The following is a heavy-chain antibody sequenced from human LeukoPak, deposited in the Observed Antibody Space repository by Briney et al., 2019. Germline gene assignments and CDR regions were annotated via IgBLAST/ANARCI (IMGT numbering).Heavy chain of an antibody. J-gene: IGHJ4*02. CDR2: IQHSGTI. CDR1: GASISSSHW. Sequence: PSETLSLTCAVSGASISSSHWWNGVRQSPGKGREWIGEIQHSGTINYNPSLRRRLTFSVDSSNNKFSLNLSSVPAPDTALYYCARSPGWYYYDYWGQGTQVIVSS. V-gene: IGHV4-4*02. CDR3: ARSPGWYYYDY.